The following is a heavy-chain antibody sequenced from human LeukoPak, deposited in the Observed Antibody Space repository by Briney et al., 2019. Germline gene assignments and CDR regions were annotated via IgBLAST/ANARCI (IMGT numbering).Heavy chain of an antibody. D-gene: IGHD2-2*01. Sequence: PGGSLRLSCAASGFTFDGYAMHWVRQAPGKGLEWVSLISWDGGSTYYADSVKGRFTISRDNSKNSLYLQMNSLRAEDTALYYCAKDLGYCSSTSCYPGAFDYWGPGTLVTVSS. CDR3: AKDLGYCSSTSCYPGAFDY. V-gene: IGHV3-43D*03. J-gene: IGHJ4*02. CDR1: GFTFDGYA. CDR2: ISWDGGST.